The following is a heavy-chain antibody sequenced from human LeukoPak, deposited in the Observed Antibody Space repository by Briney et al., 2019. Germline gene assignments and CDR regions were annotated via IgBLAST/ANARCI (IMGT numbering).Heavy chain of an antibody. Sequence: SETLSLTCTVSGGSISSYYWSWIRQPPGKGLEWIGYIYYSGSTNYNPSLKSRVTISVDTSKNQFSLKLSSVTAADTAVYYCARAGYYYDSSGYHYYFDYWGQGTLVTVS. J-gene: IGHJ4*02. CDR2: IYYSGST. D-gene: IGHD3-22*01. CDR3: ARAGYYYDSSGYHYYFDY. CDR1: GGSISSYY. V-gene: IGHV4-59*01.